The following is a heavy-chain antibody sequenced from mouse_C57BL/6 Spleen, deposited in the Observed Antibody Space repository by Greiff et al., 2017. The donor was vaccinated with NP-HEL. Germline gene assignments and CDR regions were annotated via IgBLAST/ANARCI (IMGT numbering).Heavy chain of an antibody. D-gene: IGHD1-1*01. CDR2: IDPETGGT. CDR1: GYTFTDYE. V-gene: IGHV1-15*01. Sequence: QVQLQQSGAELVRPGASVTLSCKASGYTFTDYEMHWVKQTPVHGLEWIGAIDPETGGTAYNQKFKGKAILTADKSSSTAYMELRSLTSEDSAVYYCTRENYYGSSFYWGQGTTLTVSS. CDR3: TRENYYGSSFY. J-gene: IGHJ2*01.